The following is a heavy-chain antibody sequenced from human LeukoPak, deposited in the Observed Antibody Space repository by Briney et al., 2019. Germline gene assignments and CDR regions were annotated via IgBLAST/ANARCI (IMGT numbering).Heavy chain of an antibody. J-gene: IGHJ4*02. V-gene: IGHV4-59*11. CDR3: ARDPPAAAAGIDY. CDR2: ISDSGST. Sequence: PSETLSLTCTVSGGSISSHYWSWIRQPPGKGLEWVGYISDSGSTTYNPSLKSRVTMSVDTSKNQFSLKLSSVTAADTAVYYCARDPPAAAAGIDYWGQGTLVTVSS. CDR1: GGSISSHY. D-gene: IGHD6-13*01.